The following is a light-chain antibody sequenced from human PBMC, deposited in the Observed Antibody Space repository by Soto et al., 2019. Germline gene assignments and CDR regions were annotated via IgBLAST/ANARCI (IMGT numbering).Light chain of an antibody. CDR1: SSDVGAYNY. V-gene: IGLV2-14*01. CDR3: CSFTSITTYV. J-gene: IGLJ1*01. Sequence: QSVLTQPASVSGSLGQSITISCTGTSSDVGAYNYVSWYQQQPGKAPKLMISEVSNRPSGVSNRFSGAKSGNTASLIISGLQAEHEADYYCCSFTSITTYVFGTGTKVTVL. CDR2: EVS.